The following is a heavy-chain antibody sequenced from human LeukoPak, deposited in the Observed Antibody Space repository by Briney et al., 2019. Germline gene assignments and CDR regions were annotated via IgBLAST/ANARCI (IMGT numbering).Heavy chain of an antibody. CDR1: GYTFTNYY. J-gene: IGHJ4*02. D-gene: IGHD4-17*01. CDR2: INPNGGGT. Sequence: ASVKVSCKASGYTFTNYYMHWVRQAPGQGLEWMGIINPNGGGTSYAQKFQGRVTMTRDMSTSTVYMELSCLRYEDTAVYYCARLEPSLRGPTFDYWGQGTPVTVSS. V-gene: IGHV1-46*01. CDR3: ARLEPSLRGPTFDY.